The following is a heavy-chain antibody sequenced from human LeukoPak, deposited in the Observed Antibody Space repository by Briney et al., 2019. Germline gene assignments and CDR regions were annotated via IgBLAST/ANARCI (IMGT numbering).Heavy chain of an antibody. CDR3: VREYYYFDY. D-gene: IGHD2/OR15-2a*01. J-gene: IGHJ4*02. V-gene: IGHV3-23*01. CDR1: GFTFNRYA. Sequence: GGSLRLSCAASGFTFNRYAMSWVCQAPGKGLEWVSTVSSAGGTTYYADSVKGRFTISRDNSKNTLYLQMNSLRAEDAAIYYCVREYYYFDYWGQGTLVTVSP. CDR2: VSSAGGTT.